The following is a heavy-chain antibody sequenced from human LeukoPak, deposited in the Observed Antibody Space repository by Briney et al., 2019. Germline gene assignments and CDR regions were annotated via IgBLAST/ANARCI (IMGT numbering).Heavy chain of an antibody. V-gene: IGHV3-21*01. CDR3: AELGITMIGGV. CDR2: ISSSSSYI. D-gene: IGHD3-10*02. CDR1: GFTFSSYS. Sequence: GGSLRFSCAASGFTFSSYSMNWVRQAPGKGLEWVSSISSSSSYIYYADSVKGRFTISRDNAKNSLYLQMNSLRAEDTAVYYCAELGITMIGGVWGKGTTVTISS. J-gene: IGHJ6*04.